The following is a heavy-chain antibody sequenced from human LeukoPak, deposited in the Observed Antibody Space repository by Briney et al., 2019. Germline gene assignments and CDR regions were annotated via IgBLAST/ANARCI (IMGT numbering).Heavy chain of an antibody. D-gene: IGHD2-2*02. CDR3: AKVIGCSSTSCYTGLYTAHYFDY. Sequence: LSLTCGVYGGFLSGYSWSWIRQAPGKGLEWVSKISSSGSTIHYADSVKGRFTISRDNTKISLYLQMNSLRAEDTAVYYCAKVIGCSSTSCYTGLYTAHYFDYWGQGTLVTVSS. J-gene: IGHJ4*02. CDR1: GGFLSGYS. CDR2: ISSSGSTI. V-gene: IGHV3-11*01.